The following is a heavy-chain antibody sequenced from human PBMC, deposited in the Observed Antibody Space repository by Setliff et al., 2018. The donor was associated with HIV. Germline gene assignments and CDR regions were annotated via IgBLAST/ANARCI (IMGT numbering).Heavy chain of an antibody. Sequence: GGSLRLSCAASGFAFGGWWMHWVRQAPGKSLEWVSRTNRDGFSTTYADSVKGRFTVSRDNSKNTLYLQMNNLRPEDTAMYYCAKSYASAWYEGWFDPWGQGTLVTVSS. V-gene: IGHV3-74*03. J-gene: IGHJ5*02. D-gene: IGHD2-2*01. CDR3: AKSYASAWYEGWFDP. CDR1: GFAFGGWW. CDR2: TNRDGFST.